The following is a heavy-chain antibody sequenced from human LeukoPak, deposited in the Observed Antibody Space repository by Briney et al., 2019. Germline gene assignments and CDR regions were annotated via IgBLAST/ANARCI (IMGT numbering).Heavy chain of an antibody. Sequence: GGSLRLSCAASGFXFSSYGMHWVRQAPDKGLEWVAVISNDGNKIYYADSVKGRFTISRDNARNTLYLQMNNLRDEDTALYYCAQDRGGEQQLIQGFAYWGQGTLVTVSS. CDR3: AQDRGGEQQLIQGFAY. V-gene: IGHV3-30*18. D-gene: IGHD1/OR15-1a*01. J-gene: IGHJ4*02. CDR2: ISNDGNKI. CDR1: GFXFSSYG.